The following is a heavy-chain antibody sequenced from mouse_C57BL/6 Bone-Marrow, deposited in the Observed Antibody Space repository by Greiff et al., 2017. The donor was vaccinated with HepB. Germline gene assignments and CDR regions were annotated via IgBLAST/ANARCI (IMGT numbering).Heavy chain of an antibody. J-gene: IGHJ2*01. D-gene: IGHD1-1*01. CDR3: ARSRGYYYGSPYYFDY. Sequence: EVKLVESGAELVKPGASVKLSCTASGFNIKDYYMHWVKQRTEQGLEWIGRIDPEDGETKYAPKFQGKATITADTSSNTAYLQLSSLTSEDTAVYYCARSRGYYYGSPYYFDYWGQGTTLTVSS. CDR1: GFNIKDYY. V-gene: IGHV14-2*01. CDR2: IDPEDGET.